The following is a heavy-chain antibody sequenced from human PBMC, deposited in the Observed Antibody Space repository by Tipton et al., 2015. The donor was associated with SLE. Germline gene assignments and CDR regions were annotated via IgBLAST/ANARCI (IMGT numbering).Heavy chain of an antibody. J-gene: IGHJ1*01. V-gene: IGHV4-34*01. CDR2: IYYSGST. D-gene: IGHD2-8*01. CDR1: GGSFSGYY. Sequence: LRLSCAVYGGSFSGYYWGWIRQPPGKGLEWIGSIYYSGSTYYNPSLKSRVTISVDTSKNQFSLKLSSVTAADTAVYYCARLGYCTNGVCHAEYFQHWGQGTLVTVSS. CDR3: ARLGYCTNGVCHAEYFQH.